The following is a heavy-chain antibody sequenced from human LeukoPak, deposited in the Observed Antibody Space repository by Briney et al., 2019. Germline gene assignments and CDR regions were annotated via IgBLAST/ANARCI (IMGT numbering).Heavy chain of an antibody. Sequence: GGSLRLSCAASGFTFSSYSMNWVRQAPGKGLEWVSYISSSSSTTYYADSVKGRFTISRDNSKNTLYLQMNSLRAEDTAVYYCARRVRTQYYYYYGMDVWGQGTTVTVSS. CDR3: ARRVRTQYYYYYGMDV. V-gene: IGHV3-48*01. CDR1: GFTFSSYS. CDR2: ISSSSSTT. J-gene: IGHJ6*02.